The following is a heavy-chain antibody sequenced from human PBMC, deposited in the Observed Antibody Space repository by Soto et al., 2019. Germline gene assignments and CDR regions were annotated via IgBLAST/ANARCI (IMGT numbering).Heavy chain of an antibody. V-gene: IGHV3-23*01. CDR2: IGTRGDT. Sequence: GGSLRLSCEASGFTFSSSAMTWVRQAPGLGLEWVSSIGTRGDTYHADSVKGRFSISRDNSKNTLFLQMSSLRAEDTAVYRCAKGGLSSTGLDCWGQGA. CDR1: GFTFSSSA. D-gene: IGHD6-13*01. CDR3: AKGGLSSTGLDC. J-gene: IGHJ4*02.